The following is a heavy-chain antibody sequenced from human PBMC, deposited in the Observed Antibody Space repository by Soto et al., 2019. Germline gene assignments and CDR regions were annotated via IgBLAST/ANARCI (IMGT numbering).Heavy chain of an antibody. J-gene: IGHJ5*02. CDR3: ARGVGAWQWLVGVWFDP. Sequence: ASVKVSCKASGYTFTGYYMHWVRQAPGQGLEWMGWINPNSGGTNYAQKFQGRVTMTRDTSISTAYMELSRLRSDDTAMYYCARGVGAWQWLVGVWFDPWGQGTLVTVSS. CDR1: GYTFTGYY. CDR2: INPNSGGT. D-gene: IGHD6-19*01. V-gene: IGHV1-2*02.